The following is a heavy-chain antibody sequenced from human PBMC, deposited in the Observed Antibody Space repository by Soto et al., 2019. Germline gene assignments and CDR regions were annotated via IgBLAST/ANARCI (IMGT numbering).Heavy chain of an antibody. Sequence: SETLSLTCGVYGASFTSNYWSWVRQPPAKGLEWIGEINHNGLTNYNPSLKSRVTISVDTSKNQFSLKLTSVTAADTAVYYGASARCDYWGQGTLVTVSS. CDR3: ASARCDY. V-gene: IGHV4-34*01. D-gene: IGHD4-17*01. CDR2: INHNGLT. J-gene: IGHJ4*02. CDR1: GASFTSNY.